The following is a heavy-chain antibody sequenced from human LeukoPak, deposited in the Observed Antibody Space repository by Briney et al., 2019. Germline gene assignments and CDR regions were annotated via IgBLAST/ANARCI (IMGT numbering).Heavy chain of an antibody. CDR2: ISAYNGNT. Sequence: ASVKVSCKASGYTFTSYGISWVRQAPGQGLEWMGWISAYNGNTNYAQKLQGRVTMTTDTSTSTAYMELRSLRSDDTAVYYCARRSLTFRGVLVNAFDIWSPGTMITASS. V-gene: IGHV1-18*01. J-gene: IGHJ3*02. D-gene: IGHD3-16*02. CDR3: ARRSLTFRGVLVNAFDI. CDR1: GYTFTSYG.